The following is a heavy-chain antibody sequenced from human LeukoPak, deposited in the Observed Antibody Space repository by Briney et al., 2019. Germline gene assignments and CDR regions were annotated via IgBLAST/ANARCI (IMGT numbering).Heavy chain of an antibody. CDR1: GYSISSGYY. V-gene: IGHV4-38-2*02. D-gene: IGHD6-13*01. CDR2: IYHSGST. Sequence: SETLSLTCTVSGYSISSGYYWGWIRQPPGKGLEWIGSIYHSGSTYYNPSLKSPVTISVDTSKNQFSLKLTSVTAAHTAVYYCARIGYSSSQNWFDPRGQGTLVTVSS. J-gene: IGHJ5*02. CDR3: ARIGYSSSQNWFDP.